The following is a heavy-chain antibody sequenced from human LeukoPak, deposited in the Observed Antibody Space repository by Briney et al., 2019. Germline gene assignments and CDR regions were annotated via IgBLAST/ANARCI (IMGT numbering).Heavy chain of an antibody. CDR3: AKEGGFLEYYFDY. J-gene: IGHJ4*02. D-gene: IGHD3-3*01. CDR1: GFTFSSYG. Sequence: GGSLRLSCAASGFTFSSYGMHWVRQAPGKGLEWVAFIRYVGSNKYYADSVKGRFTISRDNSKNTLYLQMNSLRAEDTAVYYCAKEGGFLEYYFDYWGQGTLVTVSS. V-gene: IGHV3-30*02. CDR2: IRYVGSNK.